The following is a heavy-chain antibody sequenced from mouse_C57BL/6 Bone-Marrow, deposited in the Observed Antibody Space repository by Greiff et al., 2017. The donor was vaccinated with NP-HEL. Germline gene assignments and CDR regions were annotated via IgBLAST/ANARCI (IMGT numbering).Heavy chain of an antibody. J-gene: IGHJ3*01. D-gene: IGHD3-1*01. Sequence: EVKVVESGPELVKPGDSVKISCKASGYSFTGYYMHWVKQSHGNILDWIGYIYPYNGVSSYNQKFKGKATLTVDKSSSTAYMELRSLTSEDSAVYYCARSGPVLAYWGQGTLVTVSA. CDR2: IYPYNGVS. CDR3: ARSGPVLAY. V-gene: IGHV1-31*01. CDR1: GYSFTGYY.